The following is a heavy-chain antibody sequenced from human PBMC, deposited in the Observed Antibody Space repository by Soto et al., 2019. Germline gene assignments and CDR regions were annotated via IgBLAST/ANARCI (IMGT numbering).Heavy chain of an antibody. J-gene: IGHJ4*02. CDR3: ARSISYYDILTGYFPTYYFDY. D-gene: IGHD3-9*01. CDR2: IYYSGST. V-gene: IGHV4-31*03. Sequence: QVQLQESGPGLVKPSQTLSLTCTVSGGSISSGGYYWSWIRQHPGKGLEWIGYIYYSGSTYYNPSLKSRVTISVDTSKNQFSLKLSSVTAADTAVYYCARSISYYDILTGYFPTYYFDYWGQGTLVTVSS. CDR1: GGSISSGGYY.